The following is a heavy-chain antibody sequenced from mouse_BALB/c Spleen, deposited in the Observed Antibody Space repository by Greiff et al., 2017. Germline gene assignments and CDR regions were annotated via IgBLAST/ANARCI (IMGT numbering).Heavy chain of an antibody. Sequence: EVQGVESGGGLVKPGGSLKLSCAASGFTFSSYAMSWVRQTPEKRLEWVASISSGGSTYYPDSVKGRFTISRDNARNILYLQMSSLRSEDTAMYYCARRYGSSVLYAMDYWGQGTSVTVSS. D-gene: IGHD1-1*01. CDR3: ARRYGSSVLYAMDY. CDR1: GFTFSSYA. V-gene: IGHV5-6-5*01. CDR2: ISSGGST. J-gene: IGHJ4*01.